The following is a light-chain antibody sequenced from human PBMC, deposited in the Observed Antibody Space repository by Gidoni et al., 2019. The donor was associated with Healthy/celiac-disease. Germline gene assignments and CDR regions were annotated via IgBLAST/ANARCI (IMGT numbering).Light chain of an antibody. J-gene: IGKJ3*01. CDR2: AAS. V-gene: IGKV1-39*01. Sequence: DIQMTQSPSSLSASVGDRVTITCRASQSISSYLNWYQQKPGKAPKLLIYAASSLQSGVPSRFSGSGSGTDFTLTISSLKPEDFATYYCQQSYSTPRFGPXTKVDIK. CDR1: QSISSY. CDR3: QQSYSTPR.